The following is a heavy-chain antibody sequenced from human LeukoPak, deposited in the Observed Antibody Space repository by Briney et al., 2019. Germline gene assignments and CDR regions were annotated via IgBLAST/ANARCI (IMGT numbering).Heavy chain of an antibody. D-gene: IGHD6-19*01. V-gene: IGHV3-74*01. J-gene: IGHJ4*02. CDR1: GFTLSSYW. CDR2: INSDGSST. CDR3: ARRQGYSSGWYYFDY. Sequence: PGGSLRLSCAASGFTLSSYWVHWVCQAPGKGLVWVSRINSDGSSTSYADSVKGRFTISRDNAKNTLYLQMNSLRAEDTAVYYCARRQGYSSGWYYFDYWGQGTLVTVSS.